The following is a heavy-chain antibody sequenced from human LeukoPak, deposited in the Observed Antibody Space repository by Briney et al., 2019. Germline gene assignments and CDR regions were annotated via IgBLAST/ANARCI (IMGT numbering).Heavy chain of an antibody. CDR3: ARSGPISLRF. Sequence: ASVKVSCKTSGYSFTDYDIHWVRQATGQGLEWMGWMNPKTDNTEHAQKFQGRVTLTWTTSISTAYMELSSLKSEDTAVYFCARSGPISLRFWGQGTLVTVSS. CDR1: GYSFTDYD. CDR2: MNPKTDNT. J-gene: IGHJ4*02. V-gene: IGHV1-8*01. D-gene: IGHD2/OR15-2a*01.